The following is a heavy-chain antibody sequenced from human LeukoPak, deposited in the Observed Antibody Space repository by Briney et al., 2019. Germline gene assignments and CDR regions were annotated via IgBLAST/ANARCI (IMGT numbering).Heavy chain of an antibody. D-gene: IGHD3-10*01. CDR3: AKVPDYYGSGRYH. V-gene: IGHV3-74*01. CDR2: INSDGSST. CDR1: GFTFSSTW. J-gene: IGHJ4*02. Sequence: GGSLRLSCAASGFTFSSTWMHWVRQVPGKGLVWVSRINSDGSSTIYADSVKGRFTISRDNAKNSLFLQMDSLRAEDTAVYYCAKVPDYYGSGRYHWGQGTLVTVSS.